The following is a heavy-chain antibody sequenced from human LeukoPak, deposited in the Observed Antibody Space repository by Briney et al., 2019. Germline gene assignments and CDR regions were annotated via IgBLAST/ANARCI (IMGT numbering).Heavy chain of an antibody. Sequence: GGSLRLSCAASRFTFSTYSMNWVRQAPGKGLEWVAAISSSSRDIFYADSVKGRFSISRDNTHNSLSLRMNSLGAEDTAVYYCVREAAATLFDYWGQGTLVTVSS. CDR2: ISSSSRDI. CDR1: RFTFSTYS. J-gene: IGHJ4*02. D-gene: IGHD1-26*01. CDR3: VREAAATLFDY. V-gene: IGHV3-21*01.